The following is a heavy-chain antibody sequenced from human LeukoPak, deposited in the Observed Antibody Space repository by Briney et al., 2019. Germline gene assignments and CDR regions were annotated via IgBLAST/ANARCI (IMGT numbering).Heavy chain of an antibody. J-gene: IGHJ4*02. D-gene: IGHD6-6*01. V-gene: IGHV3-33*01. Sequence: GGSLRLSCAASGFTFRNHGMHWVRQAPGKGLEWVAVIWYDGSNAYYADPVKGRFTISRDNSRNTLYLQMNSLRAEDTAVYYCARDIGARRLDYWGQGTPVTVSS. CDR3: ARDIGARRLDY. CDR1: GFTFRNHG. CDR2: IWYDGSNA.